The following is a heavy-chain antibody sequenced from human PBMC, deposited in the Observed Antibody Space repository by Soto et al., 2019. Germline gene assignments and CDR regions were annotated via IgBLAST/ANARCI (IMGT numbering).Heavy chain of an antibody. CDR2: ISGSDGRT. D-gene: IGHD5-18*01. J-gene: IGHJ4*02. CDR1: GFTFSSYA. CDR3: AKGVSQYTPLALFDY. V-gene: IGHV3-23*01. Sequence: EVQLLESGGGLVRPGGSLRLSCAASGFTFSSYAMSWVRQAPGTGLEWVSTISGSDGRTYSTDSVKGRFTISRDNSRNTAYLQMNTVSVEDTAVYYCAKGVSQYTPLALFDYWGRGTLVTVSS.